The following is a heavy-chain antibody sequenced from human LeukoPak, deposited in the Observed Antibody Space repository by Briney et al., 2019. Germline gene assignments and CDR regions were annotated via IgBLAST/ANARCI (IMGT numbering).Heavy chain of an antibody. Sequence: PGGSLRLSCAASGFTFSSYWMHWVRQAPGKGLVWVSRIKSDGSTTTYADSVKGRFTISRDNAKNTLYLQMNSRRAEDTAVYYCARVVDTHFDYWGQGTLVTVSS. CDR2: IKSDGSTT. J-gene: IGHJ4*02. CDR3: ARVVDTHFDY. CDR1: GFTFSSYW. V-gene: IGHV3-74*01. D-gene: IGHD5-18*01.